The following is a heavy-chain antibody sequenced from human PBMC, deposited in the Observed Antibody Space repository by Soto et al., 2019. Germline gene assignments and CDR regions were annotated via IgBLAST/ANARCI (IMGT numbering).Heavy chain of an antibody. CDR2: INPKNGAT. D-gene: IGHD1-26*01. J-gene: IGHJ4*02. CDR1: GYSFTGYS. Sequence: GASVKVSCKASGYSFTGYSMHWVRQAPGQGLEWMGWINPKNGATNYARKFQGWVTMIRDTSISTVYMELRSLRSDDTAVYYCAREIVGATLADYWGQGTLVTVSS. V-gene: IGHV1-2*04. CDR3: AREIVGATLADY.